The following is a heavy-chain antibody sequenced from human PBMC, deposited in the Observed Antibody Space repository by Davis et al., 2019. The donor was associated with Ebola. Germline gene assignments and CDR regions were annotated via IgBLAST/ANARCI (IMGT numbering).Heavy chain of an antibody. J-gene: IGHJ4*02. D-gene: IGHD6-13*01. CDR3: ARHIAAAGKFDY. CDR2: MNPNSANT. V-gene: IGHV1-8*01. CDR1: GYTFTSYD. Sequence: SVKVSCKASGYTFTSYDINWVRQATGQGLEWMGWMNPNSANTGYAQKFQGRVTMTRNTSISTAYMELSSLRSEDTAVYYCARHIAAAGKFDYWGQGTLVTVSS.